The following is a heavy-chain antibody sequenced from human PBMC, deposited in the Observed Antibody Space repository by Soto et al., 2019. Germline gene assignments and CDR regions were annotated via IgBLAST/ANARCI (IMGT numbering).Heavy chain of an antibody. D-gene: IGHD3-22*01. CDR3: ARGLGYDSNGRFLAAFDV. CDR2: IFPTGTT. Sequence: QVQLQESGPGLAKPSQTLSLTCTVSGASLSSCGYYWTWIRQVPGKALEWIVYIFPTGTTFYNPSLKSRVVMSIEKSDNQFSLNLRSVTAADTAVYYCARGLGYDSNGRFLAAFDVWGQGTIVTVSS. J-gene: IGHJ3*01. V-gene: IGHV4-31*03. CDR1: GASLSSCGYY.